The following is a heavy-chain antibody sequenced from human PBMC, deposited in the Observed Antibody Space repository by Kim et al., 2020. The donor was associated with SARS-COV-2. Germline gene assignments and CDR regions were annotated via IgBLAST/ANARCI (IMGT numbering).Heavy chain of an antibody. CDR3: ARYCITTSCPGYYYGMDG. Sequence: GGSLRLSCVAPGFTFSSFGMSWVRQAPGKGLEWLSAISGSDDRTYYADSVKGRFTISRDNPKSALYLQMNSLRAEDTAIYYCARYCITTSCPGYYYGMDGWGQGTTVTVSS. D-gene: IGHD2-2*01. CDR1: GFTFSSFG. J-gene: IGHJ6*02. V-gene: IGHV3-23*01. CDR2: ISGSDDRT.